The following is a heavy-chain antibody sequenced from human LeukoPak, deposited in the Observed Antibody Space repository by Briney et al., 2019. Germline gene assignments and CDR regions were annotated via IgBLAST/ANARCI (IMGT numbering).Heavy chain of an antibody. J-gene: IGHJ4*02. V-gene: IGHV3-23*01. CDR3: AKAKDYDFWSGYYIPPLNY. CDR2: ISGSGGST. D-gene: IGHD3-3*01. Sequence: PGGSLRLSCAASGFTFSSYAMSWVRQAPGKGLEWVSAISGSGGSTYYADSVKGRFTISRDNSKNTLYLQVNSLRAEDTAVYYCAKAKDYDFWSGYYIPPLNYWGQGTLVTVSS. CDR1: GFTFSSYA.